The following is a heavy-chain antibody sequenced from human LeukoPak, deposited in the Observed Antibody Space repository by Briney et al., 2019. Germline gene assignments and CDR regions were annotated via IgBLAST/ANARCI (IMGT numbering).Heavy chain of an antibody. J-gene: IGHJ6*03. V-gene: IGHV1-18*04. CDR1: GYTFTGHY. Sequence: ASVKVSCKASGYTFTGHYMHWVRQAPGQGLEWMGWISAYNGNTNYAQKLQGRVTMTTDTSTSTAYMELRSLRSDDTAVYYCARYLYVEWLAWGDYYYMDVWGKGTTVTVSS. CDR3: ARYLYVEWLAWGDYYYMDV. CDR2: ISAYNGNT. D-gene: IGHD6-19*01.